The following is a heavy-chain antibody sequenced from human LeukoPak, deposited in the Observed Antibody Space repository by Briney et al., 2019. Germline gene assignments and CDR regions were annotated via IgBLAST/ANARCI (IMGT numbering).Heavy chain of an antibody. D-gene: IGHD1-1*01. J-gene: IGHJ4*02. CDR3: AKLTTGTTPIDY. Sequence: PRGSLRLSCAASGFTFSSYGMHWVRQAPGKGLEWVAVISYDGSNKYYADSVKGRFTISRDNSKNTLYLQMNSLRAEDTAVYYCAKLTTGTTPIDYWGQGTLVTVSS. CDR2: ISYDGSNK. CDR1: GFTFSSYG. V-gene: IGHV3-30*18.